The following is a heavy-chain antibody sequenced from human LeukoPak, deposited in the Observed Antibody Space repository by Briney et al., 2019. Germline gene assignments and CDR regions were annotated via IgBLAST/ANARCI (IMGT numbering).Heavy chain of an antibody. V-gene: IGHV4-31*03. CDR2: KYYTGST. CDR3: ATPYCSSISCLDVFNM. CDR1: GVSVSDGRYY. D-gene: IGHD2-2*01. J-gene: IGHJ3*02. Sequence: SQTLSLTCNVSGVSVSDGRYYWTWIRQPPAKGLEWIGYKYYTGSTKYNPPPTSRLTISVDTSKNQFSLQLSSVTAADTATYYCATPYCSSISCLDVFNMWGQGTRVTVPS.